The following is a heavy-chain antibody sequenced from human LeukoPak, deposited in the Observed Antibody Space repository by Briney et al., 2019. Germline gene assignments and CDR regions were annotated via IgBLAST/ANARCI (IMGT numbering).Heavy chain of an antibody. V-gene: IGHV4-59*01. J-gene: IGHJ2*01. Sequence: KPSETLSLTCTVSGGSIRSFYWSWIRQPPGKGLEWIGHIYYSGSTNFNPSLKSRVTISVDTSKNQFSLKLNSVTAADTAVYFCTRGQLGVYWYFDLWGRRTMVTVSS. CDR3: TRGQLGVYWYFDL. CDR1: GGSIRSFY. D-gene: IGHD7-27*01. CDR2: IYYSGST.